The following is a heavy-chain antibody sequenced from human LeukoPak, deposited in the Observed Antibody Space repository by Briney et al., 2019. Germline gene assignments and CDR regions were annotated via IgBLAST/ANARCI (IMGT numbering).Heavy chain of an antibody. D-gene: IGHD6-19*01. CDR3: ARIDRAVAGTIDY. CDR2: IYYSRST. CDR1: GGSISRYF. V-gene: IGHV4-59*08. J-gene: IGHJ4*02. Sequence: SETLSLTCTVSGGSISRYFRSWIRQPPGEGLEWLGYIYYSRSTNYTPSLKSRVTMSVDTSKNQFSLKLSSVTAADTAVYYCARIDRAVAGTIDYWGQGTLVTVSS.